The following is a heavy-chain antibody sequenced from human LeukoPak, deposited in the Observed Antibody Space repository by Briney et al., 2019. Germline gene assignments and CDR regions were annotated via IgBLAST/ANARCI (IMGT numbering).Heavy chain of an antibody. CDR2: IYYSGST. CDR3: ARVSTTWSIDY. CDR1: GGSISSYY. Sequence: PSETLSLTCTVSGGSISSYYWSWIRQPPGKGLEWIGYIYYSGSTNYNPSLKSRVTISVDTSKNQFSLKLSSVTAADTAVYYCARVSTTWSIDYWGQGTLVTVSS. J-gene: IGHJ4*02. D-gene: IGHD5/OR15-5a*01. V-gene: IGHV4-59*01.